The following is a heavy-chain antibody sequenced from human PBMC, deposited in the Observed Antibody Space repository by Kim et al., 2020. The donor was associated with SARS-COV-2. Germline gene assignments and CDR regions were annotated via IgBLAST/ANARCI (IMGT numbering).Heavy chain of an antibody. J-gene: IGHJ6*02. V-gene: IGHV1-69*13. CDR2: IIPIFGTA. D-gene: IGHD3-3*01. Sequence: SVKVSCKASGGTFSSYAISWVRQAPGQGLEWMGGIIPIFGTANYAQKFQGRVTITADESTSTAYMELSSLRSEDTAVYYCARGSRDTIPRSYYYYGMDVWGQGTTVTVSS. CDR3: ARGSRDTIPRSYYYYGMDV. CDR1: GGTFSSYA.